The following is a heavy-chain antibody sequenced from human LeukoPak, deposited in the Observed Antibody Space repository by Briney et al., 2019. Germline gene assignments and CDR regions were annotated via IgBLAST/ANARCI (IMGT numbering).Heavy chain of an antibody. D-gene: IGHD2-21*02. V-gene: IGHV4-39*01. Sequence: PSKTLSLTCTVSGGSISTPGYYWGWIRQPPGKGLEWIGSLYHSGSTYYKPSLKSRATISVDKSKNQCSLKLRSVTAADTAVYYCARHALATVTDPSFDYWGQGTLVTVSS. CDR3: ARHALATVTDPSFDY. CDR1: GGSISTPGYY. J-gene: IGHJ4*02. CDR2: LYHSGST.